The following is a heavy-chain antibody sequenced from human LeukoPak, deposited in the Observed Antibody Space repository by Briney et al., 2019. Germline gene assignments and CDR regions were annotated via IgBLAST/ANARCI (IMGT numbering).Heavy chain of an antibody. CDR2: IRSKTKSGET. D-gene: IGHD3-3*01. V-gene: IGHV3-73*01. J-gene: IGHJ4*01. Sequence: GGSLTLSCYVSGFTFSDSVIHWVRHAAGKGLEWVGRIRSKTKSGETAYAASVKGRFTISRDDSKDTAYLQMNSLKPEDTAVYYCTSPAHDFDIWSGYYSLWGHGTQVTVSS. CDR1: GFTFSDSV. CDR3: TSPAHDFDIWSGYYSL.